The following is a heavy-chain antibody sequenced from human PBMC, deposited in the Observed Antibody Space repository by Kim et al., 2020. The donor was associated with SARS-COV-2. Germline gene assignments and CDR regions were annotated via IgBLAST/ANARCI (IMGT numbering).Heavy chain of an antibody. CDR2: ISYDGSNK. V-gene: IGHV3-30*18. CDR3: AKDAMWTTVTLIDY. J-gene: IGHJ4*02. D-gene: IGHD4-17*01. Sequence: GGSLRLSCAASGFTFSSYGMHWVRQAPGKGLEWVAVISYDGSNKYYADSVKGRFTISRDNSKNTLYLQMNSLRAEDTAVYYCAKDAMWTTVTLIDYWGQGTLVTVSS. CDR1: GFTFSSYG.